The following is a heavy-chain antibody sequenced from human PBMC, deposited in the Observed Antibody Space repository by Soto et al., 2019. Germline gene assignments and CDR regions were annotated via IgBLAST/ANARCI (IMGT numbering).Heavy chain of an antibody. Sequence: QVQLVQSGAEVKKPGASVKVSCKASGYTFTSYGITWVRPAPGQGLAWMGGISAYNGKTNYAQKPQGRVTMTTDTFTSRAYMELRRLRSDDTALYYCASDRGSYALDYWGQGTLVTVSS. CDR1: GYTFTSYG. CDR3: ASDRGSYALDY. V-gene: IGHV1-18*01. D-gene: IGHD1-26*01. CDR2: ISAYNGKT. J-gene: IGHJ4*02.